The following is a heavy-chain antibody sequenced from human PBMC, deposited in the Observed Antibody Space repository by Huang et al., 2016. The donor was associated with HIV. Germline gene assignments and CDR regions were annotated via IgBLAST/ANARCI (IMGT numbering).Heavy chain of an antibody. J-gene: IGHJ3*02. CDR3: ARGPDYYDSSGREAFDI. D-gene: IGHD3-22*01. V-gene: IGHV4-34*01. CDR1: GGSFRGYY. CDR2: IKHSGST. Sequence: QVQLQQWGAGLLKPSETLSLPCAVYGGSFRGYYWSWLRQPPGKGLEWIEEIKHSGSTNYHPSLKSRVTISVDTAKTQFSLKLNSVTAADTAVYDWARGPDYYDSSGREAFDIWGQGTMVTVSS.